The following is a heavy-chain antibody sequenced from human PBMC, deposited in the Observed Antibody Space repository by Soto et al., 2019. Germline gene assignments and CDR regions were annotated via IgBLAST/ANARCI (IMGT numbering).Heavy chain of an antibody. D-gene: IGHD2-15*01. CDR1: GGSISSGGYY. V-gene: IGHV4-39*01. CDR2: IYYSGST. J-gene: IGHJ4*02. CDR3: ARDIVVVVAAVDYFDY. Sequence: SETLSLTCTVSGGSISSGGYYWSWIRQHPGKGLEWIGNIYYSGSTYYNPSLKSRVTISVDTSKNQFSLKLSSVTAADTAVYYCARDIVVVVAAVDYFDYWGQGTLVTVSS.